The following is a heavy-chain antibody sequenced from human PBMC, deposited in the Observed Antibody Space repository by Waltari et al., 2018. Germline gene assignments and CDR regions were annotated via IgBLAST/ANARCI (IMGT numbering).Heavy chain of an antibody. J-gene: IGHJ4*02. CDR2: IKQDGSEK. CDR1: GLTFRTYR. Sequence: EVQLVESGGGLVQPGGSLRLSCAASGLTFRTYRMTWVRQAPGKGLEWVANIKQDGSEKYYVDSVKGRFTISRDNANNLLYLQMNSLRGGDTAVYYCASRYCSIDRCYASSWNSFDCWGQGTLVTVSS. V-gene: IGHV3-7*03. D-gene: IGHD2-15*01. CDR3: ASRYCSIDRCYASSWNSFDC.